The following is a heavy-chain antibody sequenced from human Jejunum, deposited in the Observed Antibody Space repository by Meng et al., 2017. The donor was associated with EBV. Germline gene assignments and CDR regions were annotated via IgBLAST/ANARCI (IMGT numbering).Heavy chain of an antibody. CDR1: GASTSSSHW. J-gene: IGHJ4*02. V-gene: IGHV4-4*02. CDR3: AKSNDYSLNS. CDR2: MHPGGST. D-gene: IGHD4-11*01. Sequence: VAREESRPGLVKPSGTLSLTCAVSGASTSSSHWWSWVRQPPGKGLEWIGEMHPGGSTNYNPSLKSRVTISVDNSKNQFPLKLTSVTAADTAVYYCAKSNDYSLNSWGQGTLVTVSS.